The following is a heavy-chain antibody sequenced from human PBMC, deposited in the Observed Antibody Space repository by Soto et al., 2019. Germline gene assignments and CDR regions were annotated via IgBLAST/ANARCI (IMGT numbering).Heavy chain of an antibody. CDR1: GFTFSSYG. Sequence: ESGGGVVQPGRSLRLSCAASGFTFSSYGMHWVRQAPGKGLEWVAVIWYDGSNKYYADSVKGRFTISRDNSKNTLYLQMNSLRAEDTAVYYCARAPRDYRGGYYYGMDVWGQGTTVTVSS. V-gene: IGHV3-33*01. D-gene: IGHD4-4*01. CDR3: ARAPRDYRGGYYYGMDV. J-gene: IGHJ6*02. CDR2: IWYDGSNK.